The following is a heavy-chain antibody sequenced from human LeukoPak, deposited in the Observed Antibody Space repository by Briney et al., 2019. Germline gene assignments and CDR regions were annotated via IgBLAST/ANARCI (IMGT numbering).Heavy chain of an antibody. D-gene: IGHD3-16*01. CDR3: ARALRTVLGEGMDV. V-gene: IGHV3-48*03. J-gene: IGHJ6*02. CDR2: ITSSGSTI. CDR1: GFTFSGYE. Sequence: GGSLRLSCAASGFTFSGYEMNWVRQAPGKGLEWVSYITSSGSTIYYADSVKGRFTISRDNAKNSLYLQMNSLRAEDTAVYYCARALRTVLGEGMDVWGQGTTVTVSS.